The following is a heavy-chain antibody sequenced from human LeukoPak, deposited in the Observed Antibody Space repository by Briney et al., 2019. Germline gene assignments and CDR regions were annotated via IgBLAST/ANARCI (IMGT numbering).Heavy chain of an antibody. V-gene: IGHV3-7*03. CDR1: GFTFSSYW. D-gene: IGHD2-2*02. CDR2: IKQDGSEK. Sequence: GGSLRLSCAASGFTFSSYWMSWVRQAPGKGLEWVANIKQDGSEKYYVDSVKGRFTISRDNAKNSLYLQMNSLRAEDTAAYYCARVAGYCSSTSCYNPYDYWGQGTLVTVSS. J-gene: IGHJ4*02. CDR3: ARVAGYCSSTSCYNPYDY.